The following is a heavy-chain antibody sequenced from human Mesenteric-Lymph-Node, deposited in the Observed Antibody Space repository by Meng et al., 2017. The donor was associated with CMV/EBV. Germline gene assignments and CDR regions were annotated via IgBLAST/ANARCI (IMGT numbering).Heavy chain of an antibody. CDR2: ISAYNDNT. CDR3: ARGGLNSGYDSGSAFGY. D-gene: IGHD5-12*01. J-gene: IGHJ4*02. CDR1: YTFTCER. Sequence: YTFTCERSTWVRQAPGRGLDWMGWISAYNDNTNYAQKLQGRVTMTTDTSTSTAYMELSRLRSDDTAVHYCARGGLNSGYDSGSAFGYWGQGTLVTVSS. V-gene: IGHV1-18*01.